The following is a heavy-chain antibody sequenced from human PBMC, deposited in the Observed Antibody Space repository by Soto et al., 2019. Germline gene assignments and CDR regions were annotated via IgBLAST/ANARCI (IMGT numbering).Heavy chain of an antibody. CDR3: ARGYQASGFDY. CDR2: IYYTGST. CDR1: GGSISTYY. V-gene: IGHV4-59*01. Sequence: KASETLSLTCSVSGGSISTYYWSWIRQSPDKGLEWIGYIYYTGSTDYNPSLKSRVSISIEASKNQFSLRLNSVTTADTAMYYCARGYQASGFDYWGQGNMVTVSS. J-gene: IGHJ4*02. D-gene: IGHD2-2*01.